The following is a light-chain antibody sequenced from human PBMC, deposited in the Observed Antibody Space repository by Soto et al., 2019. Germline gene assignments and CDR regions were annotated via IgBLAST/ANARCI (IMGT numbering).Light chain of an antibody. CDR2: VNSDGSH. J-gene: IGLJ3*02. CDR3: QTWGTGIRV. V-gene: IGLV4-69*01. Sequence: QLVLTQSPSASASLGASVKLTCTLSSGHSSYAIAWHQQQPEKGPRYLMKVNSDGSHIKGDGIPDRFSGSSSGAERYLTISSLQSEDEAYYYCQTWGTGIRVFGGGTKLTVL. CDR1: SGHSSYA.